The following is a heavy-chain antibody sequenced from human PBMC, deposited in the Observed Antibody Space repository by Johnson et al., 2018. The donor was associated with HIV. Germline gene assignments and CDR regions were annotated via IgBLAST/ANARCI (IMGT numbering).Heavy chain of an antibody. V-gene: IGHV3-7*01. D-gene: IGHD6-19*01. J-gene: IGHJ3*02. CDR3: AGDNLPGIAVYGGAFDI. CDR1: GFTFSTYW. CDR2: IKQDGSEK. Sequence: LQLLVSGGGLVQPGGSLRLSCSASGFTFSTYWMSWVRQAPGKGLEWVASIKQDGSEKYYVDSVKGRFTISRDNAKNSLYVQMSSLRAEDTAVYFCAGDNLPGIAVYGGAFDIWGQGTMVTVSS.